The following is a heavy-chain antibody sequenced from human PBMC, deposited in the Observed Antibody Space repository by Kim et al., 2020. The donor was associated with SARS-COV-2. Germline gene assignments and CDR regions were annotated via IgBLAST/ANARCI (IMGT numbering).Heavy chain of an antibody. CDR1: GFTFSSYG. CDR3: AKDDTDV. V-gene: IGHV3-30*18. Sequence: GGSLRLSCAASGFTFSSYGMHWVRQAPGKGLEWVAVISYDGSNKYYADSVKGRFTISRDNSKDKLYLQMKRLRAEDTAVYYCAKDDTDVWGQGTLVTVSS. J-gene: IGHJ1*01. CDR2: ISYDGSNK.